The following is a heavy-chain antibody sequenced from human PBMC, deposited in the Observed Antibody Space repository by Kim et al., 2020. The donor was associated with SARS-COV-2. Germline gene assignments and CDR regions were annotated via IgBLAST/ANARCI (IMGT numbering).Heavy chain of an antibody. CDR1: GFTFSSYA. CDR2: ISYDGSNK. J-gene: IGHJ4*02. Sequence: GGSLRLSCAASGFTFSSYAMHWVRQAPGKGLEWVAVISYDGSNKYYADSVKGRFTISRDNSKNTLYLQMNSLRAEDTAVYYCARDVNYGESKSRALGYWGQGTLVTVSS. D-gene: IGHD4-17*01. CDR3: ARDVNYGESKSRALGY. V-gene: IGHV3-30-3*01.